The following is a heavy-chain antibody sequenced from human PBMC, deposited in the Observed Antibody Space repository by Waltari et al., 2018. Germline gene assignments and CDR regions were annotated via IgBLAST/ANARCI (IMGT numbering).Heavy chain of an antibody. CDR2: INHSGST. J-gene: IGHJ4*02. V-gene: IGHV4-34*01. CDR3: AASTMLHYIVDY. Sequence: VQLQQWGAGLLKPSETLSLTCAVYGGSFSGYYWSWNRQPPGKGLEWIREINHSGSTNYNPSLKSRVTISVDTSKNQFSLKLRSVTAADTAVYYCAASTMLHYIVDYWGQGTLVTVSS. CDR1: GGSFSGYY. D-gene: IGHD2-2*01.